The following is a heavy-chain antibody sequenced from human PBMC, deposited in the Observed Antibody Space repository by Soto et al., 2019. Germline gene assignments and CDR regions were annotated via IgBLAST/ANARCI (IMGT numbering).Heavy chain of an antibody. CDR2: ISGSGGST. J-gene: IGHJ3*02. V-gene: IGHV3-23*01. D-gene: IGHD3-10*01. CDR3: AKDRFMVRVNDAFDI. CDR1: GFTFSSYA. Sequence: EVQLLESGGGLVQPGGSLRLSCAASGFTFSSYAMSWVRQAPGTGLEWVSAISGSGGSTYYADSVKGRFTISRDNSKNALYLQMHSLRAEDTAVYYCAKDRFMVRVNDAFDIWGQGTMVTVSS.